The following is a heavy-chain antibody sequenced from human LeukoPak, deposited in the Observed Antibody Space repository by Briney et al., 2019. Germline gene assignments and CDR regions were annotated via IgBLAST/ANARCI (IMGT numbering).Heavy chain of an antibody. V-gene: IGHV3-23*01. CDR1: VFTFSSYG. CDR3: AKDASDDSSGPGYFQH. J-gene: IGHJ1*01. D-gene: IGHD3-22*01. CDR2: ISGSGGST. Sequence: GGSLRLSCAASVFTFSSYGMSWVLQAPGKGLEWVSAISGSGGSTYYADSVKGRFTISRDNSKNTLYLQMNSLRAEDTAVYYCAKDASDDSSGPGYFQHWGQGTLVTVSS.